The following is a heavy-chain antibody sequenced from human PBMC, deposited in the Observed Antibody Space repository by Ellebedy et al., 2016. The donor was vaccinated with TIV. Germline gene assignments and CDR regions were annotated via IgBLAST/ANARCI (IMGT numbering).Heavy chain of an antibody. V-gene: IGHV4-4*02. CDR1: GDSISSSYW. D-gene: IGHD3-22*01. CDR3: ARRSDYDSRTYGFDY. Sequence: MPSETLSLTCGVSGDSISSSYWWSWVRQPPGKGLEWIGEIYHSGSTKYNPSLKSRVTISVDKSKNQFSLNLRFVTAADTAVYFCARRSDYDSRTYGFDYWGQGTLVTVSS. CDR2: IYHSGST. J-gene: IGHJ4*02.